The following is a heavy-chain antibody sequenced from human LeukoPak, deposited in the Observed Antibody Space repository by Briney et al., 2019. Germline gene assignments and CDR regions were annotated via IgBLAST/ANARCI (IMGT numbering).Heavy chain of an antibody. Sequence: SQTLSLTCAISGDSVSSNSAAWNWIRQSPSRGLEWLGRTYYRSKWYNDYAVSVKSRITINPDTSKNQFSLQLNSVTPEDTAVYYCAREGSGETGNNYYYYMDVWGKGTTVTVSS. V-gene: IGHV6-1*01. CDR1: GDSVSSNSAA. J-gene: IGHJ6*03. CDR3: AREGSGETGNNYYYYMDV. CDR2: TYYRSKWYN. D-gene: IGHD7-27*01.